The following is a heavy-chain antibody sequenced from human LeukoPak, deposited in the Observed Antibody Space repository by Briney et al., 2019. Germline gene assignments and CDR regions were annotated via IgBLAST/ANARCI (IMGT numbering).Heavy chain of an antibody. CDR3: AKDPDYDYVWGSYRHFDY. Sequence: PGGSLRLSCAASGFTFSSYAMGWVRQAPGKGLEWVSAISGSGGSTYYADSVKGRFTISRDNSKNTLYLQMNSLRAEDTAVYYCAKDPDYDYVWGSYRHFDYWGQGTLVTVSS. J-gene: IGHJ4*02. CDR2: ISGSGGST. V-gene: IGHV3-23*01. CDR1: GFTFSSYA. D-gene: IGHD3-16*02.